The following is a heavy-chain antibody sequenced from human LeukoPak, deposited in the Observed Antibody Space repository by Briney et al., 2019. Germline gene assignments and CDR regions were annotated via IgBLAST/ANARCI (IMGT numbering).Heavy chain of an antibody. J-gene: IGHJ4*02. Sequence: SETLSLTCTVSGGSISSGTHSWAWIRQPPGKGLEWLGTIYYSGTTYYNASLKRRVTISVDTSKNRFSLKLRSVTAADTAVYYCASIVGAIHFDYWGQGALVTVSS. CDR1: GGSISSGTHS. CDR3: ASIVGAIHFDY. D-gene: IGHD1-26*01. V-gene: IGHV4-39*01. CDR2: IYYSGTT.